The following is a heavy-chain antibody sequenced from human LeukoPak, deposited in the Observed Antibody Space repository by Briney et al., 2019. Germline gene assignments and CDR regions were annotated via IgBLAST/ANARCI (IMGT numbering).Heavy chain of an antibody. CDR3: ARMESTTVTAIDY. J-gene: IGHJ4*02. D-gene: IGHD4-17*01. V-gene: IGHV3-66*01. Sequence: GGSLRLSCAASGFTFSDSYLSWVRQAPGKGLEWVSIIYTGGSTYYADSVKGRFIISRDNSKSTVYLQMNSLRGEDTAVYYCARMESTTVTAIDYWGQGTLVTVSS. CDR2: IYTGGST. CDR1: GFTFSDSY.